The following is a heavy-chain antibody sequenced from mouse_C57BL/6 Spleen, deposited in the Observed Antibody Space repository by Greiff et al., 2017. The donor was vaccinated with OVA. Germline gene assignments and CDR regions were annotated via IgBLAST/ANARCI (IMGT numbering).Heavy chain of an antibody. J-gene: IGHJ3*01. V-gene: IGHV2-5*01. CDR1: GFSFTSYG. D-gene: IGHD1-1*01. Sequence: QVQLQQLGPGLVQPSQSLTITCTVSGFSFTSYGVHWVRQSPGKGLEWLGVIWCGGSRDYYAAFMYRPSITKDNSQSQVYFKMNSLQAEDTAIYYCARDYGCSWFAYWGQGTLVTVSA. CDR3: ARDYGCSWFAY. CDR2: IWCGGSR.